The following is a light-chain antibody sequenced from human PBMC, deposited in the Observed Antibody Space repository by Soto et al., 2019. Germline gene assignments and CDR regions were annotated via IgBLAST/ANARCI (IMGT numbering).Light chain of an antibody. CDR2: GAS. Sequence: EIVLTQSPGTLSLSPGERATLSCRASQSVSSSYLAWYQQKPGQAPRLLIYGASSRATGIPDRFSGSGSGTDFTLTISRLEPEDFAVYYCHQYYSSPTTFGGGTKVDI. J-gene: IGKJ4*01. CDR3: HQYYSSPTT. CDR1: QSVSSSY. V-gene: IGKV3-20*01.